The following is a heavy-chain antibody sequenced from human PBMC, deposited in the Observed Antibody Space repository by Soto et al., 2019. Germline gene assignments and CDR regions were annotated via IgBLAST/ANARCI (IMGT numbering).Heavy chain of an antibody. CDR3: AKDVAFQRGYYSGRHYFAP. Sequence: PGGSLRLACAASGYNLGSMYTDWVRQPPGKGLEWLSVIFVGYDPYCADSVKGRFTVSRDNSNNTVCLQMNSLRVEDTGLCYCAKDVAFQRGYYSGRHYFAPWGQGALVTV. J-gene: IGHJ5*02. D-gene: IGHD3-3*01. V-gene: IGHV3-53*01. CDR1: GYNLGSMY. CDR2: IFVGYDP.